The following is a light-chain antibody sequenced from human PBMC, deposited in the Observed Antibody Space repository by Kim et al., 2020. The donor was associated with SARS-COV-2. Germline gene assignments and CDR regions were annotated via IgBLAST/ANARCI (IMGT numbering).Light chain of an antibody. J-gene: IGLJ2*01. V-gene: IGLV3-19*01. CDR3: ASRDSSGNHVA. CDR1: SLRSNY. CDR2: GKN. Sequence: SSELTQDPGVSVALGQTVIITCQGDSLRSNYASWYKQKPRQAPVLVMYGKNNRPSEIPDRLSDSSSGGTASLTITGAQAEDEADYYCASRDSSGNHVAFGGGTQLTVL.